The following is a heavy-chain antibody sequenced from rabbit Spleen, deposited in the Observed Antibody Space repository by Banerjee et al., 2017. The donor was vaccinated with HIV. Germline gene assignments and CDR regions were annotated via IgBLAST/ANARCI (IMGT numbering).Heavy chain of an antibody. V-gene: IGHV1S45*01. CDR3: AKYCANANGRNFGL. J-gene: IGHJ6*01. CDR1: GFSFSNKAV. CDR2: INAITGNR. D-gene: IGHD5-1*01. Sequence: QQQLVESGGGLVKPGASLTLTCKASGFSFSNKAVMCWVRQAPGKGLEWIACINAITGNRDYTNSSEGRSACSKTSSNTLTLQMTMQTAAVTAADTAAKYCANANGRNFGLWGPGTLVTVS.